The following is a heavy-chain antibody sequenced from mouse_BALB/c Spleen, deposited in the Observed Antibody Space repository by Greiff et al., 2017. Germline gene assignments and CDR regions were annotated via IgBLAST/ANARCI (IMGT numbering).Heavy chain of an antibody. Sequence: QVQLQQPGAELVKPGASVKLSCKASGYTFTSYYMYWVKQRPGQGLEWIGGINPSNGGTNFNEKFKSKATLTVDKSSSTAYMQLSSLTSEDSAVYYCTRYPLWLRAMVYWGQGTSVTVSS. CDR1: GYTFTSYY. CDR3: TRYPLWLRAMVY. J-gene: IGHJ4*01. CDR2: INPSNGGT. V-gene: IGHV1S81*02. D-gene: IGHD2-2*01.